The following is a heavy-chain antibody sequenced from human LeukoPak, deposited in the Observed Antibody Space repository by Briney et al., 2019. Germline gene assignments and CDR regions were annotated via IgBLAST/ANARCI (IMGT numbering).Heavy chain of an antibody. D-gene: IGHD1-14*01. J-gene: IGHJ6*03. Sequence: GASVKVSCEASGYTLTGYYMHWGRQAPGQGLEWMGWINPNSGGTNYAQKLQGRVTMPRDTSISTAYMELSRLRSDDTAVYYCARDRYPLYYYYMDVWGKGTTVTVSS. CDR1: GYTLTGYY. V-gene: IGHV1-2*02. CDR2: INPNSGGT. CDR3: ARDRYPLYYYYMDV.